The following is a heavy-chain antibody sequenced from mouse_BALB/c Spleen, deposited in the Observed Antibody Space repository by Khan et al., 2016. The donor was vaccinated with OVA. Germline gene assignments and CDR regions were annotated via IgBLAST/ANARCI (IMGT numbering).Heavy chain of an antibody. CDR1: GYTFSSHT. V-gene: IGHV1-4*01. CDR2: INPRSGYT. J-gene: IGHJ4*01. D-gene: IGHD2-12*01. Sequence: VQLQESGAELARPGASVKMSCKASGYTFSSHTMHWVKQRPGQGLEWIGYINPRSGYTQYNQKFNDKATLTADISSSTAYMQLSSLTSEDSAVYYCARHTTEYALDYWGQGTSVTVSS. CDR3: ARHTTEYALDY.